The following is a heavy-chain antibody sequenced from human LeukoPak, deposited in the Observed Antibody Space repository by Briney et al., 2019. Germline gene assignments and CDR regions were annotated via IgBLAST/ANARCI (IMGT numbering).Heavy chain of an antibody. V-gene: IGHV4-34*01. Sequence: RTGGSLRLSCAASGFTFSSYWMSWVRQAPGKGLEWIGEINHSGSTNYNPSLKSRVTISVDTSKNQFSLKLSSVTAADTAVYYCARHDYGFLFDYWGQGTLVTVSS. CDR2: INHSGST. J-gene: IGHJ4*02. D-gene: IGHD4-17*01. CDR3: ARHDYGFLFDY. CDR1: GFTFSSYW.